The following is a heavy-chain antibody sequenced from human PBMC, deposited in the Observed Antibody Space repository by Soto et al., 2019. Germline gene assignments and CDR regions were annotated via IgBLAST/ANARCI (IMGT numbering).Heavy chain of an antibody. Sequence: GESLKISCKGSGYSFTSYWIGWVRQMPGKGLEWMGIIYPGDSDTRYSPSFQGQVTISADKSISTAYLQWSSLKASDTAMYYCARAGWMVRGFGAPSYYYGMDVWGQGTTVTVSS. J-gene: IGHJ6*02. CDR2: IYPGDSDT. CDR1: GYSFTSYW. V-gene: IGHV5-51*01. D-gene: IGHD3-10*01. CDR3: ARAGWMVRGFGAPSYYYGMDV.